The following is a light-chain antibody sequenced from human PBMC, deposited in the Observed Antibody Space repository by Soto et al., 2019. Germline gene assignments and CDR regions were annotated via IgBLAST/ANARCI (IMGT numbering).Light chain of an antibody. V-gene: IGKV4-1*01. CDR3: QQDYITPLT. Sequence: DIVMSQSPDSLAVSLGERATINCKSSQSVFYSSNNKNYLAWYRQRPGQPPELLIYWASTRESGVPDRFSGSGSGTDFTLTISSLQAEDVAVYYCQQDYITPLTFGGGTKVEIK. CDR1: QSVFYSSNNKNY. CDR2: WAS. J-gene: IGKJ4*01.